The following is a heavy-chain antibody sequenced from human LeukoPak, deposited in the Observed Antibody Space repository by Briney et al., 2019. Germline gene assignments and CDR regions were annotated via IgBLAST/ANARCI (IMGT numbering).Heavy chain of an antibody. CDR2: IKQDGSEK. J-gene: IGHJ6*03. Sequence: GGSLRLSCVVSGFTFSSYWISWVHQAPGKGLEWMANIKQDGSEKYYVDSVKGRFTISRDNAKNSLYLQMNSLRAEDAAVYYCARERGLVGATGYYYYYMDVWGKGTTVTVSS. CDR1: GFTFSSYW. D-gene: IGHD1-26*01. V-gene: IGHV3-7*01. CDR3: ARERGLVGATGYYYYYMDV.